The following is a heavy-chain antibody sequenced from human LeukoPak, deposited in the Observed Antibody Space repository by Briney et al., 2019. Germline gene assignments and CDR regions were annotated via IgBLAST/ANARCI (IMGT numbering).Heavy chain of an antibody. CDR2: IYHSGST. J-gene: IGHJ4*02. V-gene: IGHV4-4*02. CDR1: GGSISSSNW. Sequence: SGTLSLTCAVSGGSISSSNWWRWVRQPPGKGLEWIGEIYHSGSTNYNPSLKSRVTISLDKSKNQFSLKLSSVTAADTAVYYCARDLGDYGDYPRDYWGQGTLVTASS. CDR3: ARDLGDYGDYPRDY. D-gene: IGHD4-17*01.